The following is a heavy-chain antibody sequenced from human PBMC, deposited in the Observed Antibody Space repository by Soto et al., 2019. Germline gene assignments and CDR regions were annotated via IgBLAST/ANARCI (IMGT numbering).Heavy chain of an antibody. CDR3: ARDGSGSWGWFDP. Sequence: EVQLVESGGGLVQPGGSLRLSCAASGFTFSSYSMNWVRQAPGKGLEWVSYISGSGTTIYYADSVKGRFTISRDNAKNSLYLQMNSLRDEDTAVYYGARDGSGSWGWFDPWGQGTLVTVSS. J-gene: IGHJ5*02. V-gene: IGHV3-48*02. D-gene: IGHD3-10*01. CDR1: GFTFSSYS. CDR2: ISGSGTTI.